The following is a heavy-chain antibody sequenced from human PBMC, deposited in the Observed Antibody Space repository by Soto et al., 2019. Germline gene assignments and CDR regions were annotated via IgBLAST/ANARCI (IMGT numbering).Heavy chain of an antibody. J-gene: IGHJ6*02. Sequence: AAVKVSCKASGGTFSSYAISWVRQAPGQGXEWLGGIIPIFGTANYAQKFQGRVTITADDSPSTAYVELSSLRSEDTAVYYCASDIVVVPAAIGDEYSYYGIDVWGQGATVTVSS. V-gene: IGHV1-69*13. D-gene: IGHD2-2*02. CDR1: GGTFSSYA. CDR2: IIPIFGTA. CDR3: ASDIVVVPAAIGDEYSYYGIDV.